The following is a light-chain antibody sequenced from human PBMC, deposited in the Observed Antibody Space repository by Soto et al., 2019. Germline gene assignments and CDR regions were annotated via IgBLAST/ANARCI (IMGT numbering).Light chain of an antibody. CDR1: QDLSNY. CDR2: DAS. V-gene: IGKV1-33*01. Sequence: DIQMTQSPSSLSASVGDRVTITCQASQDLSNYLSWYQQKPGKAPKLLIYDASNLVTGVPPRFSGSGSETDFTFTISSLQSEDSATYYCQQYDNLPITFGQWTRLEIK. J-gene: IGKJ5*01. CDR3: QQYDNLPIT.